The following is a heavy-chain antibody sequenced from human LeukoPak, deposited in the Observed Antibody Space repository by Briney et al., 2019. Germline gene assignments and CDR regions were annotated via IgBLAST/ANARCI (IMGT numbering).Heavy chain of an antibody. Sequence: PGGSLRLSCAASGFTFSIYAMSWVRQAPGKGLEWVSGISGTGGSTYYADSVKGRFTISRDNSKNTLYLQMNSLRAEDTAVYYCARRAGAYSHPYDYWGQGTLVTVSS. CDR1: GFTFSIYA. D-gene: IGHD4/OR15-4a*01. CDR2: ISGTGGST. J-gene: IGHJ4*02. V-gene: IGHV3-23*01. CDR3: ARRAGAYSHPYDY.